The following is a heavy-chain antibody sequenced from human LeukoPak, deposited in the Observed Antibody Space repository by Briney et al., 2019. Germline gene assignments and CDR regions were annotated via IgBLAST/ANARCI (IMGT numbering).Heavy chain of an antibody. V-gene: IGHV4-34*01. D-gene: IGHD6-13*01. J-gene: IGHJ3*02. Sequence: SETLSLTCAVYGGSFSGYYWGWIRQPPGKGLEWIGSIYYSGSTYYNPSLKSRVTISVDTSKNQFSLKLSSVTAADTAVYYCARKGIAAAGSAFDIWGQGTMVTASS. CDR1: GGSFSGYY. CDR3: ARKGIAAAGSAFDI. CDR2: IYYSGST.